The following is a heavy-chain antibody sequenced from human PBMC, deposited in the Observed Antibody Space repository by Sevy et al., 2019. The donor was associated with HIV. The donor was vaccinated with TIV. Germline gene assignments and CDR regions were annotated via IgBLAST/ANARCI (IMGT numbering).Heavy chain of an antibody. CDR3: ATATQRLVVTGYFDL. D-gene: IGHD6-13*01. Sequence: ASVKVSCKVSGYTLTELSMHWVRQAPGKGLEWMGGFDPEDGETIYAQKFQGRVTMTKDTSTDTAYMELSSLRSEDTAVYYCATATQRLVVTGYFDLWGRGTLVTVSS. J-gene: IGHJ2*01. CDR2: FDPEDGET. CDR1: GYTLTELS. V-gene: IGHV1-24*01.